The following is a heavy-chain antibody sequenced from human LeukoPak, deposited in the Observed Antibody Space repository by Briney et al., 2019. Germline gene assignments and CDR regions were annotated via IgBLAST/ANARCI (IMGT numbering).Heavy chain of an antibody. CDR2: IWYDGINK. CDR1: GFTFSSYG. Sequence: PGRSLRLSCAASGFTFSSYGMHWVRQAPGKGLEWVAFIWYDGINKYYADSGKGRFTISRDNSKNTLYLQMNSLRAEDTAVYYCARDPRAYYDTSGYTFDSWGQGTLVTVSS. J-gene: IGHJ4*02. CDR3: ARDPRAYYDTSGYTFDS. V-gene: IGHV3-33*01. D-gene: IGHD3-22*01.